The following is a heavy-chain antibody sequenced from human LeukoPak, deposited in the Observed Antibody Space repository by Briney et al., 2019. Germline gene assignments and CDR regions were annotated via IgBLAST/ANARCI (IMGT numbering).Heavy chain of an antibody. CDR2: INAGNGNT. Sequence: GASVKVSCKASGYTFTSYAMQWVRQAPGQRLEWMGWINAGNGNTKYSQKFQGRVTITRDTSASTAYMELSSLRSEDTAVYYCARLSVFLPCDPWGQGTLVTVSS. J-gene: IGHJ5*02. CDR1: GYTFTSYA. CDR3: ARLSVFLPCDP. V-gene: IGHV1-3*01. D-gene: IGHD2/OR15-2a*01.